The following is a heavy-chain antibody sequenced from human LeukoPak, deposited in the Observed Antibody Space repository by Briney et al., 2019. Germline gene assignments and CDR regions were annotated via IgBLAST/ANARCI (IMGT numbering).Heavy chain of an antibody. CDR1: GFTFSSYW. J-gene: IGHJ4*02. D-gene: IGHD2-8*01. CDR2: IHGDGRTT. V-gene: IGHV3-74*01. Sequence: GGSLRLSCAASGFTFSSYWIRWVRQVPGKGLVWASRIHGDGRTTTYADSVKGRFTISRDNAKNTLYLQMNSLRAEDTAVYYCARDNGENYHTAFDYWGQGTLVTVSS. CDR3: ARDNGENYHTAFDY.